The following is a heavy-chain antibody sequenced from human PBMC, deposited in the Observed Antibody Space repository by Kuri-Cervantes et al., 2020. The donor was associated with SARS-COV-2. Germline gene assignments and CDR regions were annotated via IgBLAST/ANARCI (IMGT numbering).Heavy chain of an antibody. CDR2: VHHSGST. CDR1: GGSISSYY. CDR3: SRASSGRYGNTAFDL. D-gene: IGHD6-19*01. J-gene: IGHJ3*01. Sequence: GSLRLSCTVSGGSISSYYWSWGRQSPAERPEWSGEVHHSGSTNYNPSLKSRVTLSADTPKNHFYLRLNSVTAADTAVYYCSRASSGRYGNTAFDLWGQGTMVTVSS. V-gene: IGHV4-34*01.